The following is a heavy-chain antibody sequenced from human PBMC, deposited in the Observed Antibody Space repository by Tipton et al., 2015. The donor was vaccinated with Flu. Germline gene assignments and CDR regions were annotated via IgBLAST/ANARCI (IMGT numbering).Heavy chain of an antibody. Sequence: GSLRLSCAASGFTFSNYWILWVRQAPGKGLEWVANINEDGSTKYYVESVRGRFTISRDNARNSLYLQMDSVRAEDTAVYFCARLGLPDFWGQGTLVTVSS. V-gene: IGHV3-7*01. CDR2: INEDGSTK. D-gene: IGHD3-16*01. J-gene: IGHJ4*02. CDR1: GFTFSNYW. CDR3: ARLGLPDF.